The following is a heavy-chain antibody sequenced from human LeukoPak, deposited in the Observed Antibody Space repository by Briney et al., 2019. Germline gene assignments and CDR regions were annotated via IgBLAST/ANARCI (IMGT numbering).Heavy chain of an antibody. CDR2: ISGSGGST. Sequence: GGSLRLSCAASGFTFSSYAMSWVRQAPGKGLEWVSAISGSGGSTYYADSVKGRFTISRDNSKNTLYLQMNSLRAEDTAVYYCAVSRIEYGSGRAFDIWGQGTMVTVSS. CDR1: GFTFSSYA. J-gene: IGHJ3*02. V-gene: IGHV3-23*01. D-gene: IGHD3-10*01. CDR3: AVSRIEYGSGRAFDI.